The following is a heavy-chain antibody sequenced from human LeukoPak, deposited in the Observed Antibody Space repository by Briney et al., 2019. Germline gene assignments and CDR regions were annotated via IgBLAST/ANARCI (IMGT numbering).Heavy chain of an antibody. CDR2: IYYSGST. CDR1: GGSISSYY. Sequence: SETLSLTCTVSGGSISSYYWSWIRQPPGKGLEWIGYIYYSGSTNYNPSLKSRVTISVDTSKNQFSLKLSSVTAADTAVYYCARESEDIVVVPAAIPRRRQQNYYYYYMDVWGKGTTVTVSS. CDR3: ARESEDIVVVPAAIPRRRQQNYYYYYMDV. V-gene: IGHV4-59*01. D-gene: IGHD2-2*02. J-gene: IGHJ6*03.